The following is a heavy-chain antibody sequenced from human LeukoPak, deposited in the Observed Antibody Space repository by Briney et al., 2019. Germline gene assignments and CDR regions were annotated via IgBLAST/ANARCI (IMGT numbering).Heavy chain of an antibody. CDR3: ARAAYSGSYPDY. V-gene: IGHV3-48*03. CDR2: ISSSGSTI. D-gene: IGHD1-26*01. J-gene: IGHJ4*02. Sequence: PGGSLRLSCAASGFTFSSYEMNWVRQAPGKGLEGVSYISSSGSTIYYADSVKGRFTISRDNAKNSLYLQMNSLRAEDTAVYYCARAAYSGSYPDYWGQGTLVTVSS. CDR1: GFTFSSYE.